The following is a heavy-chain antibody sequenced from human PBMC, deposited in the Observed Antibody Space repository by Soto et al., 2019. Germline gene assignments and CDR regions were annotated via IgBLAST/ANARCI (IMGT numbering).Heavy chain of an antibody. CDR2: ISSNGGST. CDR1: GFTFSSYA. Sequence: GGSLRLSCSASGFTFSSYAMHWVRQAPGKGLEYVSAISSNGGSTYYADSVKGRFTISRDNSKNTLYLQMSSLRAEDTAVYYCVKSQKTRYIVVVVAALDAFDIWGQGTMVTVSS. CDR3: VKSQKTRYIVVVVAALDAFDI. D-gene: IGHD2-15*01. V-gene: IGHV3-64D*08. J-gene: IGHJ3*02.